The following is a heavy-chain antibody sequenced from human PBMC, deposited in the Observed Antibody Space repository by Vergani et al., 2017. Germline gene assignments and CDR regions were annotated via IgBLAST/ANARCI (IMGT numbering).Heavy chain of an antibody. CDR3: ARDRYDLGSGSYPYFYYYGLDV. J-gene: IGHJ6*02. CDR1: GFTFSSYS. D-gene: IGHD3-10*01. V-gene: IGHV3-21*01. Sequence: VQLVESGGNVVQSGTSLRLSCAASGFTFSSYSMNWVRQAPGKGLEWVSSFSSSSIYIHYSDSLKGRFTLSRDNAKSHLYLQMNSLRAEDTGVYYCARDRYDLGSGSYPYFYYYGLDVWGQGTAVTVSS. CDR2: FSSSSIYI.